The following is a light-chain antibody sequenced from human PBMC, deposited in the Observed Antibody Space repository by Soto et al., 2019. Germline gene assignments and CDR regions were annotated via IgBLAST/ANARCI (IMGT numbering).Light chain of an antibody. J-gene: IGLJ3*02. V-gene: IGLV2-14*01. CDR1: SSDVGGYNY. CDR2: EVS. CDR3: TSYTSSSTWV. Sequence: QSALTQPASESGSPGQSITISCTGTSSDVGGYNYVSWYQQHPGKAPKLMIYEVSNRPSGVSNRVSGSKSGNTASLAISGLQAEDEADYYGTSYTSSSTWVFGGGTKLTVL.